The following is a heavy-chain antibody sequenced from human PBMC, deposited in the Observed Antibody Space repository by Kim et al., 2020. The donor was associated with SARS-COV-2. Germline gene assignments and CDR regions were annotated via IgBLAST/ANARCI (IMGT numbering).Heavy chain of an antibody. CDR1: FG. D-gene: IGHD3-16*01. Sequence: FGMSWVRQAPGKGLQWVSGISGSGAYIYYADSVKGRSIISRDNSRNTLFLQMNSLRDEDTAVYYCAKVLRAGQWLTVGEFFFDYWGQGTLAT. V-gene: IGHV3-23*01. CDR2: ISGSGAYI. CDR3: AKVLRAGQWLTVGEFFFDY. J-gene: IGHJ4*02.